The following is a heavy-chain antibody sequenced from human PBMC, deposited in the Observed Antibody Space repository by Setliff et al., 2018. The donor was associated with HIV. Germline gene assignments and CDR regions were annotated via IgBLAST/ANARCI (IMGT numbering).Heavy chain of an antibody. CDR2: IYTSGST. V-gene: IGHV4-4*08. Sequence: SETLSLTCTVSGGSISSYYWSWIRQPPGKGLEWIGYIYTSGSTNYNPSLTIRVTISVDTSKNQFSLKLSSVTAADTSVYYCARGYSSSSFILWGQGTLVTVSS. J-gene: IGHJ4*02. D-gene: IGHD6-6*01. CDR1: GGSISSYY. CDR3: ARGYSSSSFIL.